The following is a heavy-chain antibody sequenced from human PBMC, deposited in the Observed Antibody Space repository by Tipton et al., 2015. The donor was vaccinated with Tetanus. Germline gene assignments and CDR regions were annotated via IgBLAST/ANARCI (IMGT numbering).Heavy chain of an antibody. CDR1: GFLFSSYT. CDR3: ARVIRRSMIGYGVFDS. Sequence: SLRLSCSVSGFLFSSYTMNWVRQAPGRGLEWVSSISSTTSYIYYSDSVKGRFTISRDNDENSLFLRMTSLTDEDTAVYFCARVIRRSMIGYGVFDSWGQGTLVAVSS. V-gene: IGHV3-21*06. CDR2: ISSTTSYI. D-gene: IGHD4-17*01. J-gene: IGHJ4*02.